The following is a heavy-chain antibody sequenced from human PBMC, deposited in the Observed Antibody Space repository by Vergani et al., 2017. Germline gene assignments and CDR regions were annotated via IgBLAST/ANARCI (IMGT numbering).Heavy chain of an antibody. CDR1: GGSISSGDYY. D-gene: IGHD3-10*01. V-gene: IGHV4-30-4*08. Sequence: QVQLQESGPGLVKPSETLSLTCIVSGGSISSGDYYWSWIRQPPGKGLEWIGYIYYSGSTYYNPSLKSRVTISVDTSKNQFSLKLSSVTAADTAVYYCAREQGFTMVRGAVHWFDPWGEGTLVTVYS. CDR3: AREQGFTMVRGAVHWFDP. CDR2: IYYSGST. J-gene: IGHJ5*02.